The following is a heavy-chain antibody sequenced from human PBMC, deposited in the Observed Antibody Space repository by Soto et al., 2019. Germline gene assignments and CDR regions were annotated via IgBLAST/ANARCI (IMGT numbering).Heavy chain of an antibody. CDR1: GGTFSSYA. Sequence: GASVKVSSTSSGGTFSSYALSWVRQAPGQGLEWMGGIIPIFGTANYAQKFQGRVTITADESTSTAYMELSSLRSEDTAVYYCARGVRYYDILTGLFDYWGLGTLVTVSS. J-gene: IGHJ4*02. CDR3: ARGVRYYDILTGLFDY. CDR2: IIPIFGTA. V-gene: IGHV1-69*13. D-gene: IGHD3-9*01.